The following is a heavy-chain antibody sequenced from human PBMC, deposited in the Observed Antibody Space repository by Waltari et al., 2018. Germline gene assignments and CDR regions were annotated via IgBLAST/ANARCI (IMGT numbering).Heavy chain of an antibody. Sequence: EVQLVESGGGLVQPGGSLRLFCVVSGITCSILELNRVRQAPGKGLEWVAYTSVSGTNIYYADSVKGRFTISRDDVKNSLFLQMNSLRAEDAGVYYCATTPRNWNYYYYGMDVWGQGTTVTVSS. CDR1: GITCSILE. CDR2: TSVSGTNI. V-gene: IGHV3-48*03. D-gene: IGHD1-1*01. CDR3: ATTPRNWNYYYYGMDV. J-gene: IGHJ6*02.